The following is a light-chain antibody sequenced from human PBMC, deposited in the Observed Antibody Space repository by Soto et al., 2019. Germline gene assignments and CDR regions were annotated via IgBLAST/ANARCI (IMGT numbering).Light chain of an antibody. CDR1: GRDIGAYDY. J-gene: IGLJ1*01. CDR3: SSYTTSYFYV. CDR2: GVK. Sequence: QSALTQPASVSGSPGQSITISCTGSGRDIGAYDYVSWYQQHPGKAPKLIIYGVKNRPSGVSNRFSASKSAFTASLTISGLQTEDEADYYCSSYTTSYFYVFGPGTKLTDL. V-gene: IGLV2-14*01.